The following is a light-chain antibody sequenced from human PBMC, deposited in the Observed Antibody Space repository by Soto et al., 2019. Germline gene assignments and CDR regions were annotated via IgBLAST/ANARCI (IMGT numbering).Light chain of an antibody. Sequence: SYELTQSPLVSVSPGQTASVTCSGDDLGNKYVSWYQQKPGQSPILVIYQDDERPSGVPERFSGSNSGNTATLTISGTQPMDEADYYCQAWEGSTASVFGTGTKLTVL. CDR3: QAWEGSTASV. V-gene: IGLV3-1*01. CDR1: DLGNKY. CDR2: QDD. J-gene: IGLJ1*01.